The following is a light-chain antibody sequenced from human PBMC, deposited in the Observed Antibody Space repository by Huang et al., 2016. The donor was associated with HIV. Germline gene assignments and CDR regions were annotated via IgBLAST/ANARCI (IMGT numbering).Light chain of an antibody. CDR1: QDIDSY. CDR3: QKYNDVPRT. J-gene: IGKJ1*01. CDR2: AAS. V-gene: IGKV1-27*01. Sequence: DIQMTQSPSSLSASIGDRITISCRASQDIDSYLAWYQHKPGKVPNLLISAASTLQSGVPSRFSGSGSGTNFTLTIGSLQPEDVGSYYCQKYNDVPRTFGHGTKVEIK.